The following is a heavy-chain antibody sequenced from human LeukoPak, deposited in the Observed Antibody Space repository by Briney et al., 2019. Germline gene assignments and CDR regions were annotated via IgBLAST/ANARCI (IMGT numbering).Heavy chain of an antibody. J-gene: IGHJ6*02. V-gene: IGHV3-23*01. CDR3: CDGMDV. Sequence: PGGSLRLSCAASGFTLSSYALSWVRQAPGKGLEWVSSISSSGSSTFYADSVKGRFTISRGEPKNTLYLQMNSLRAEDTAVYYCCDGMDVWGQGTTVAVSS. CDR2: ISSSGSST. CDR1: GFTLSSYA.